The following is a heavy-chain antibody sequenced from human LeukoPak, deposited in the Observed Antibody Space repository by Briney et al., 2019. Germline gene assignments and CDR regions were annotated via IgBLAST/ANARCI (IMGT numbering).Heavy chain of an antibody. D-gene: IGHD2-2*01. V-gene: IGHV3-74*01. J-gene: IGHJ5*02. Sequence: PGGSLRLSCAASGFTFSSYWMHWVRQAPGKGLVWVSRINTDGSSTSYADSVKGRFTISRDNAKNTLYLQMNSLRAEDTAVYYCARANKVPAAPDYWFDPWGQGTLVTVSS. CDR1: GFTFSSYW. CDR2: INTDGSST. CDR3: ARANKVPAAPDYWFDP.